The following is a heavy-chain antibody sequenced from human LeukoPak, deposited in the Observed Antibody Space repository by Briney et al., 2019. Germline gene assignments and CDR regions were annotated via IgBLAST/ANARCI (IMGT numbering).Heavy chain of an antibody. D-gene: IGHD2-2*01. CDR3: ARSRRETYCSSTSCAKYYFDY. V-gene: IGHV4-34*01. J-gene: IGHJ4*02. Sequence: KPSETLSLTCAVYGGSFSGYSWSWIRQPPGKGLEWIGEINHSGSTNYNPSLKSRVTISVDTSKNQFSLKLSSVTAADTAVYYCARSRRETYCSSTSCAKYYFDYWGQGTLVTVSS. CDR2: INHSGST. CDR1: GGSFSGYS.